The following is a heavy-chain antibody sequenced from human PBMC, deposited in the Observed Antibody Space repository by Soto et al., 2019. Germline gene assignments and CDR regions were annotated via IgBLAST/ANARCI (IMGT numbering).Heavy chain of an antibody. CDR2: INAGNGNT. J-gene: IGHJ4*02. V-gene: IGHV1-3*01. CDR1: GYTFTSYA. D-gene: IGHD6-6*01. CDR3: ARSISQTARSPALGY. Sequence: VKVSCKASGYTFTSYAMHWVRQAPGQRLEWMGWINAGNGNTKYSQKFQGRVTITRDTSASTAYMELSSLRSEDTAVYYCARSISQTARSPALGYCAQGTLVTVS.